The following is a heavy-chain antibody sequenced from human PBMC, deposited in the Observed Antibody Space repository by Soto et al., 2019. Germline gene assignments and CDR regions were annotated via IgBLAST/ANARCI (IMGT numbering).Heavy chain of an antibody. J-gene: IGHJ3*02. CDR3: AREDLAAATNRAFDI. D-gene: IGHD6-13*01. CDR2: IYYSGST. V-gene: IGHV4-31*03. CDR1: CGSISSGGYY. Sequence: SETLSLTCTVSCGSISSGGYYWSWIRQHPGKGLEWIGYIYYSGSTYYNPSLKSRVTISVDTSKNQFSLKLSSVTAADTAVYYCAREDLAAATNRAFDIWGQGTMVTVSS.